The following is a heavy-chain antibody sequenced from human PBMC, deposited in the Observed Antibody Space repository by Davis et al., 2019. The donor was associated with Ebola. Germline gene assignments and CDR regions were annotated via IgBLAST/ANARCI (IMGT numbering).Heavy chain of an antibody. CDR1: GYSFTSHW. D-gene: IGHD3-16*01. Sequence: KVSCKGSGYSFTSHWIGWVRQMPGKGLEWMGIIYPGDSDTRYSPSFQGQVTISADKSISTAYLQWSSLRASDTAMYYCARGLFMITFGGVIGYWGQGTLVTVSS. CDR2: IYPGDSDT. J-gene: IGHJ4*02. CDR3: ARGLFMITFGGVIGY. V-gene: IGHV5-51*01.